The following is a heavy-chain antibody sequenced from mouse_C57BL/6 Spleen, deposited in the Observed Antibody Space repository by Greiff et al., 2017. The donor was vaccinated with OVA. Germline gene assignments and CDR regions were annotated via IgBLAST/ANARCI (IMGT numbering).Heavy chain of an antibody. Sequence: EVKLMESGGGLVQPGGSLSLSCAASGFTFTDYYMSWVRQPPGKALEWLGFIRNKANGYTTEYSASVKGRFTISRDNSQSILYLQMNALRAEDSATYYCARYIYGDFDYWGQGTTLTVSS. CDR2: IRNKANGYTT. CDR1: GFTFTDYY. D-gene: IGHD1-1*01. V-gene: IGHV7-3*01. CDR3: ARYIYGDFDY. J-gene: IGHJ2*01.